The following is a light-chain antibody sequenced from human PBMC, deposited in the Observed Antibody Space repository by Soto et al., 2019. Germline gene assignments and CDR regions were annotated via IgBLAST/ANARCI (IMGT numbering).Light chain of an antibody. CDR3: QSYDGSLSGPVV. Sequence: QSVLTQPPSVSGAPGQRVTISCTGTRSNIGAGFDVHWYQQLPGTAPKLLIYDNNNLPSGVPDLFSGSKSGTSASLAITGLQAEDEADYYCQSYDGSLSGPVVFGGGTKLTVL. CDR1: RSNIGAGFD. CDR2: DNN. V-gene: IGLV1-40*01. J-gene: IGLJ2*01.